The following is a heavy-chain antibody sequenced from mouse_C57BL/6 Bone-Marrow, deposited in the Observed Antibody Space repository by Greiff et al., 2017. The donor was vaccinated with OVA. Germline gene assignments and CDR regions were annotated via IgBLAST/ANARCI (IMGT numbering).Heavy chain of an antibody. Sequence: EVHLVESGGGLVKPGGSLKLSCAASGFTFRDYGMHWVRQAPEKGLEWVAYISSGSSTIYYADTVKGRFTISRDNAKNTLFLQMTSLRSEDTAMYYCARPGDYYGSSSAWFAYWGQGTLVTVSA. CDR3: ARPGDYYGSSSAWFAY. CDR1: GFTFRDYG. CDR2: ISSGSSTI. D-gene: IGHD1-1*01. J-gene: IGHJ3*01. V-gene: IGHV5-17*01.